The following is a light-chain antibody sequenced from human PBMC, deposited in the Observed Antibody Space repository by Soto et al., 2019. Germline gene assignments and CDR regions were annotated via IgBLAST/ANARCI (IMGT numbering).Light chain of an antibody. J-gene: IGLJ1*01. CDR1: STDFVSYNR. V-gene: IGLV2-18*01. Sequence: QSALTQPPSVSGSPGQSVTISCTGTSTDFVSYNRVSWYQQPPGTAPKLIIYEASNRPSGVPDRFSGSKSGNTASLTISGLQAAVEADYYFSLYSSENTYVFGTGTKLTVL. CDR3: SLYSSENTYV. CDR2: EAS.